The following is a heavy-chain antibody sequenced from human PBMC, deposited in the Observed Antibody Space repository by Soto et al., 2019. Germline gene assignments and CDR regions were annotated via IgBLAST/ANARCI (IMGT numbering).Heavy chain of an antibody. CDR1: GYTLTELS. CDR2: FDPEDGET. Sequence: ASVKVSCKVSGYTLTELSMHWVRQAPGKGLEWMGGFDPEDGETIYAQKFQGRVTMTEDTSTDTAYMELSSLRSEDTAVYYCATVGRRGDYWMGCFRRWGQGTLVTVSS. V-gene: IGHV1-24*01. D-gene: IGHD4-17*01. CDR3: ATVGRRGDYWMGCFRR. J-gene: IGHJ4*02.